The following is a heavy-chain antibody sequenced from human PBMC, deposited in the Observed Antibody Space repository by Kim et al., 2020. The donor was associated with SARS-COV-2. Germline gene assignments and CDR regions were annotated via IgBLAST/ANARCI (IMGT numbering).Heavy chain of an antibody. CDR2: INHSGST. V-gene: IGHV4-34*01. Sequence: SETLSLTCAVYGGSFSGYYWSWIHQPPGKGLEWIGEINHSGSTNYNPSLKSRVTISVDTSKNQFSLKLSSVTAADTAVYYCARFIPDAFDIWGQGTMVTVSS. CDR3: ARFIPDAFDI. D-gene: IGHD3-16*02. J-gene: IGHJ3*02. CDR1: GGSFSGYY.